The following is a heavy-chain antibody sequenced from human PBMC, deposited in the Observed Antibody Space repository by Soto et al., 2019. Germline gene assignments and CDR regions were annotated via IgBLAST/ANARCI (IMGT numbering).Heavy chain of an antibody. CDR3: AIANYGDNDY. D-gene: IGHD4-17*01. V-gene: IGHV1-18*01. CDR2: ISAYNGNT. J-gene: IGHJ4*02. Sequence: QVQLVQSGGEVKKPGASVKVSCKASGYTFPSSTISWVRQAPGQGLEWMGWISAYNGNTKYAQKLQGRVTMTTDTSTTKAYMELRNLRYDDTAMYFCAIANYGDNDYWGQGTLVTVSS. CDR1: GYTFPSST.